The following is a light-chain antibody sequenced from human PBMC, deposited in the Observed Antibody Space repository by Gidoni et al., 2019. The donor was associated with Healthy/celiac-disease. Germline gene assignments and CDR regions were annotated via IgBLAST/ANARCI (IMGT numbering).Light chain of an antibody. CDR3: QQYYSYPRT. J-gene: IGKJ5*01. Sequence: AIRMTQSPSSLPASTGDRVTITCRASRGISSYLAWYQQKPGKAPKLLIYAASTLQGGVPSWFSGSGSGTDFTLTISCLQSEDFATYYCQQYYSYPRTFGQGTRLEIK. CDR2: AAS. CDR1: RGISSY. V-gene: IGKV1-8*01.